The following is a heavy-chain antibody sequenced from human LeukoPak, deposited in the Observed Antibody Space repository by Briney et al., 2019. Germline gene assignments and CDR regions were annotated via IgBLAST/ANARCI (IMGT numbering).Heavy chain of an antibody. V-gene: IGHV4-59*01. CDR2: IYYSGST. CDR3: ARDGTTVTEAGYYGMDV. CDR1: GGSFSGYY. J-gene: IGHJ6*02. D-gene: IGHD4-11*01. Sequence: SETLSLTCAVYGGSFSGYYWSWIRQPPGKGLEWIGYIYYSGSTNYNPSLKSRVTISVDTSKNQFSLKLSSVTAADTAVYYCARDGTTVTEAGYYGMDVWGQGTTVTVSS.